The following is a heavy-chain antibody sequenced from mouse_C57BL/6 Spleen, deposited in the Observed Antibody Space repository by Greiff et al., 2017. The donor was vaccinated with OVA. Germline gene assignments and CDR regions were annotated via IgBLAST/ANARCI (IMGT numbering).Heavy chain of an antibody. D-gene: IGHD3-2*02. Sequence: VQLQQPGAELVRPGSSVKLSCKASGYTFTSYWMDWVKQRPGQGLEWIGNIYPSDSETHYNQKFKDKATLTVDKSSSTAYMQLSSLTSEDSAVYYCARGAAQAIDDWGQGTTLTVSS. J-gene: IGHJ2*01. V-gene: IGHV1-61*01. CDR2: IYPSDSET. CDR3: ARGAAQAIDD. CDR1: GYTFTSYW.